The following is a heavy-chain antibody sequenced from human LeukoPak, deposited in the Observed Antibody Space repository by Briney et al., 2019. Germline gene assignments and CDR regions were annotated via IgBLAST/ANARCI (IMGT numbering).Heavy chain of an antibody. Sequence: PGGSLRLSCAASGFTFDDYAMHWVRQAPGKGLEWVSGISWNSGSIGYADSVKGRFTISRDNAKNSLYLQMNSLRAEDTALYYCAKDGDYSGSHYDYWGQGTLVTVSS. CDR1: GFTFDDYA. V-gene: IGHV3-9*01. J-gene: IGHJ4*02. CDR3: AKDGDYSGSHYDY. D-gene: IGHD1-26*01. CDR2: ISWNSGSI.